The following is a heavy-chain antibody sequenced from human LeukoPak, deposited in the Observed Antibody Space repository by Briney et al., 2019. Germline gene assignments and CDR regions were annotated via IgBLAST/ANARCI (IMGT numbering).Heavy chain of an antibody. CDR3: ARGPGDFDASDI. CDR2: IKENGNEQ. CDR1: GFTFSSYG. V-gene: IGHV3-7*01. D-gene: IGHD1-14*01. J-gene: IGHJ3*02. Sequence: GRSLRLSCEASGFTFSSYGMHWVRQAPGKGPEWVAHIKENGNEQYYADSVKGRFTISRDNAKKSLCLQMNSLRAEDTALYYCARGPGDFDASDIWGQGTMVTVSS.